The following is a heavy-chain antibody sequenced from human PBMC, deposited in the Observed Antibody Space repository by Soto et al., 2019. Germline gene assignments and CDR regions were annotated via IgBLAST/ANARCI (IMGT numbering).Heavy chain of an antibody. CDR1: AGSISSDGFY. CDR2: IYHSGGT. D-gene: IGHD5-12*01. J-gene: IGHJ4*02. V-gene: IGHV4-31*03. CDR3: ARDRGGYGVFDY. Sequence: SETLSLTCSVSAGSISSDGFYWNWIRQPPGRGLEWIGYIYHSGGTYSSPSLRSRVTISVDTSKNQFTLKLSSVTAADTAVYFCARDRGGYGVFDYWGQGTLVTVSS.